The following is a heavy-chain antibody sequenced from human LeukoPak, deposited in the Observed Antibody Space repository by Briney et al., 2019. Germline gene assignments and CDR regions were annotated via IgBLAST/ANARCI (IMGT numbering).Heavy chain of an antibody. V-gene: IGHV3-23*01. Sequence: GGSLRLSCAASGFTFSSYAMSWVRQAPGKGLEWVSAISGSGGSTYYTDSVKGRFTISRDNSKNTLYLQMNSLRAEDTAVYYCAKSGGILSGSPGYWGQGTLVTVSS. CDR3: AKSGGILSGSPGY. D-gene: IGHD1-26*01. CDR1: GFTFSSYA. CDR2: ISGSGGST. J-gene: IGHJ4*02.